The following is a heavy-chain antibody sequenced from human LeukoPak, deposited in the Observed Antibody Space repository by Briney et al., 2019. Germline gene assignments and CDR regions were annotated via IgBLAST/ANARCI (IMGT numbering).Heavy chain of an antibody. CDR1: GFTFRSYW. D-gene: IGHD3-10*01. CDR2: INSDGSST. V-gene: IGHV3-74*01. J-gene: IGHJ6*02. Sequence: GGSLRLSCAASGFTFRSYWMHWVRQAPGKGLVWVSRINSDGSSTTYADSVKGRFNISRDNAKNTLYLQMSSLRAEDTAVYYCARDYLWFGKGGMDVWGQGTTVTVSS. CDR3: ARDYLWFGKGGMDV.